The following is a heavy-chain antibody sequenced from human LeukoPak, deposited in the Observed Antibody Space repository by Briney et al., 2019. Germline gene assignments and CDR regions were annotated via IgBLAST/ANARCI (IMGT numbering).Heavy chain of an antibody. Sequence: SVKVSCKASGGTFSSYAISWVRQAPGQGLEGMGGIIPIFGTANYAQKFQGRVTITTDEPTSTAYMQLSSLRSEDTAVYYCARGSPGEYYYYYYYMDVWGKGTTVTVSS. CDR3: ARGSPGEYYYYYYYMDV. CDR1: GGTFSSYA. J-gene: IGHJ6*03. CDR2: IIPIFGTA. V-gene: IGHV1-69*05. D-gene: IGHD3-10*01.